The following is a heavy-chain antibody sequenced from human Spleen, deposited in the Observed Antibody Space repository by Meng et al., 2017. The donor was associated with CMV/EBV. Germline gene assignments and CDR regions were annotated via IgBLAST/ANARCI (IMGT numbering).Heavy chain of an antibody. J-gene: IGHJ4*02. CDR1: GGSFSGYY. CDR3: ASITSGSRIAVAASDY. V-gene: IGHV4-34*01. Sequence: LTQWGAGLLKPSATLSLPCAVYGGSFSGYYWCWIRQPPGKGLEWIGEINHSGSTNYNPSLKSRVTISVDTSKDQFSLKLSSVTAADTAVYYCASITSGSRIAVAASDYWGQGTLVTVSS. CDR2: INHSGST. D-gene: IGHD6-19*01.